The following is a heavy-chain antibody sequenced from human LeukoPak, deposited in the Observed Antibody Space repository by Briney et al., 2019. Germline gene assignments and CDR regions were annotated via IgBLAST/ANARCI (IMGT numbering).Heavy chain of an antibody. CDR2: ISDSAGST. Sequence: GGSLRLSCAASGFTFSAYAMSWVRQAPGKGLEWVSSISDSAGSTYYAASVTGRFTISRDSSRTTLYLQVNSLRTEDTAVYYCAKQSAGVTTGYFDYWGQGTLVTVSS. J-gene: IGHJ4*02. V-gene: IGHV3-23*01. D-gene: IGHD1-26*01. CDR1: GFTFSAYA. CDR3: AKQSAGVTTGYFDY.